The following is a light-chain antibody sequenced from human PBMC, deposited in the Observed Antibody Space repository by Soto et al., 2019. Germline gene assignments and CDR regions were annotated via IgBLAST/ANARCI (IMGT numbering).Light chain of an antibody. CDR1: QNINNY. J-gene: IGKJ5*01. V-gene: IGKV1-33*01. CDR2: DAS. CDR3: QQYENLPT. Sequence: DIQMTQSPSSLSASVGDRVTITCQASQNINNYLNWYQQKPGRAPKLLIYDASNLEGGVPSRFRGSGSGTDFPFTISRLQPEDIATYYCQQYENLPTFGQGTRLEVK.